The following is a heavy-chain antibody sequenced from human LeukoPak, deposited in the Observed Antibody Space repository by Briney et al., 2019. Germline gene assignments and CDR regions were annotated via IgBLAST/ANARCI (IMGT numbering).Heavy chain of an antibody. CDR3: ARSSSGWFDP. CDR2: IHYSGST. Sequence: PSETLSLTCTVSGGSISSFYWSWIRQPPGKGLEWIGYIHYSGSTNYNPSLKSRVTISVDTSKNQFSLKLSSVTAADTAVYYCARSSSGWFDPWGQGTLVTVSS. D-gene: IGHD6-19*01. CDR1: GGSISSFY. J-gene: IGHJ5*02. V-gene: IGHV4-59*01.